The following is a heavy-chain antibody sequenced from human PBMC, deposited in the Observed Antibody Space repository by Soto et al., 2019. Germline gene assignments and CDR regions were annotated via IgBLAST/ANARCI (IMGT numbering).Heavy chain of an antibody. CDR1: GFTFSSYS. CDR2: ISSSSSTI. D-gene: IGHD3-10*01. V-gene: IGHV3-48*02. CDR3: AREWYGSGISSWFDP. J-gene: IGHJ5*02. Sequence: GGSLRLSCAASGFTFSSYSMNWVRQAPGKGLEWVSYISSSSSTIYYADSVKGRFTISRDNAKNSLYLQMNSLRDEDTAVYYCAREWYGSGISSWFDPWGQGTLVTVSS.